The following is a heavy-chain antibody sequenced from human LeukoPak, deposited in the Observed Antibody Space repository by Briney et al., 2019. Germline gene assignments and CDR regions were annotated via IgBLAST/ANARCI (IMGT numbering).Heavy chain of an antibody. CDR2: FDPEDGET. CDR3: AICRLPGFAPLRDKYYYYGMDV. Sequence: ASVKVSCKVSGYTLTELSMHWVRQAPGKGLEWMGGFDPEDGETIYAQKFQGRVTMTEDTSTDTAYMELSSLRSEDTAVYYCAICRLPGFAPLRDKYYYYGMDVWGQGTTVTVSS. D-gene: IGHD3-9*01. V-gene: IGHV1-24*01. CDR1: GYTLTELS. J-gene: IGHJ6*02.